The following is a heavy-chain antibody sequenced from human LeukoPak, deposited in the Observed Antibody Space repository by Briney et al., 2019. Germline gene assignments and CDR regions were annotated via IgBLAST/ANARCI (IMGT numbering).Heavy chain of an antibody. Sequence: GGSLRLSCVDSGFSFNNYAMTWVRQAPGKGLEWVSSISSSSSYIYYADSVKGRFTISRDNAKNSLYLQMNSLRAEDTAVYYCARDMPGRYCSSASCQNADYWGQGTLVTVSS. CDR2: ISSSSSYI. D-gene: IGHD2-2*01. CDR3: ARDMPGRYCSSASCQNADY. J-gene: IGHJ4*02. CDR1: GFSFNNYA. V-gene: IGHV3-21*01.